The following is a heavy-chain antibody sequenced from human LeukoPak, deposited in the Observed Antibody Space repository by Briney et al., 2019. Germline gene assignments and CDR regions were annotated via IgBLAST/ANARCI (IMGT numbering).Heavy chain of an antibody. D-gene: IGHD3-10*01. V-gene: IGHV3-7*01. CDR2: IKQDGSEK. J-gene: IGHJ4*02. CDR1: GFTFSSYW. CDR3: ARDDYYGSGSYHDY. Sequence: GGSLRLSCAASGFTFSSYWMSWVRQAPGKGLEWVANIKQDGSEKYYVDSVKGRFTISRDNAKNSLYLQMNSLRAEDTAVYYCARDDYYGSGSYHDYWGQGTPVTVSS.